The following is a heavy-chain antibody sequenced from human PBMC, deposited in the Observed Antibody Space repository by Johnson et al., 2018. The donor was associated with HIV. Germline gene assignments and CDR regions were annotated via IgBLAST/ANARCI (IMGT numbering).Heavy chain of an antibody. D-gene: IGHD2-21*01. V-gene: IGHV3-30*04. CDR1: GFTFSSYP. J-gene: IGHJ3*02. CDR3: ARGGGCGGDCYSGYDAFDI. Sequence: HVQLVESGGGAVQPGRSLRLSWAASGFTFSSYPLHWVRQAPGKGLEWVAVISPDGSNNYYADSVKGRFTISRDNSKNTLYLQMNSLRDEDTAVYYCARGGGCGGDCYSGYDAFDIWGQGTMVTV. CDR2: ISPDGSNN.